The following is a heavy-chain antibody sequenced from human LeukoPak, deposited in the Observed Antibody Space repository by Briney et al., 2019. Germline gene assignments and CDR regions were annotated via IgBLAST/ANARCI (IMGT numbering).Heavy chain of an antibody. D-gene: IGHD6-6*01. Sequence: SETLSLTCTVSGGSISSYYWSWIRQPPGKGLEWIGYIYYSGSTNYNPSLKSRVTISVDTSKNQFSLKLSSVTAADTAVYYCVISSSSGDAFDIWGQGTMVTVSS. CDR3: VISSSSGDAFDI. CDR1: GGSISSYY. J-gene: IGHJ3*02. V-gene: IGHV4-59*01. CDR2: IYYSGST.